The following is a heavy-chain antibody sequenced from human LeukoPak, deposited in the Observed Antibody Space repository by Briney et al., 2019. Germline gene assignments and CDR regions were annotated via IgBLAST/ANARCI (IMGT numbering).Heavy chain of an antibody. J-gene: IGHJ5*02. V-gene: IGHV1-18*01. Sequence: GASVKVSCKASGYSFISNGISWVRHAPGQGLEWMGWISPYNGNSKYTDKVQGRVTMTTDTSTSTAYMELRSLRSDDTAVYYCARGPAVANWFDPWGQGSLVTVSS. CDR1: GYSFISNG. CDR2: ISPYNGNS. D-gene: IGHD5-12*01. CDR3: ARGPAVANWFDP.